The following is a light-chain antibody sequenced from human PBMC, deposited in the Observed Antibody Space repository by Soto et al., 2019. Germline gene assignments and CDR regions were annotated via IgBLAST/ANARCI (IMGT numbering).Light chain of an antibody. CDR1: QSVRSSY. Sequence: EIVLTQSPGTLSLSPGERATLSCRASQSVRSSYLAWYQQKPGQAPRLLIYGASSRATGIPDRFSGSGSGTDFTLTISRLEPEDFAVYYCQQYGSSPRTFGGGTKAEIK. J-gene: IGKJ4*01. V-gene: IGKV3-20*01. CDR2: GAS. CDR3: QQYGSSPRT.